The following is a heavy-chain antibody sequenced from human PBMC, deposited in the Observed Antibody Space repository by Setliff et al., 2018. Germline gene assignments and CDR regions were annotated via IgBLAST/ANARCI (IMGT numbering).Heavy chain of an antibody. J-gene: IGHJ4*02. CDR1: DYSITNNYY. CDR3: ARQPTGTYQWTFDS. CDR2: AHQSGTT. V-gene: IGHV4-38-2*01. D-gene: IGHD1-26*01. Sequence: PSETLSLTCAVSDYSITNNYYWGWIRQAPGKGLEWIGTAHQSGTTFYNPSLKGRVTMSVDTSKSRFSLKLNSVTATDTAVYYCARQPTGTYQWTFDSWGQGTLVTVSS.